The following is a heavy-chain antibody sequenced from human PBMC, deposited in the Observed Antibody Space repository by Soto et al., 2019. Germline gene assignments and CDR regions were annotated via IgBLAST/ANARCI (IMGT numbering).Heavy chain of an antibody. J-gene: IGHJ6*03. D-gene: IGHD5-12*01. CDR3: ASLEYSGYESRYYYMDV. V-gene: IGHV3-7*01. CDR2: IKQDGSEK. CDR1: GFTFSSYW. Sequence: GGSLRLSCAASGFTFSSYWMSWVRQAPGKGLEWVANIKQDGSEKYYVDSVKGRFTISRDNAKNSLYLQMNSLRAEDTAVYYCASLEYSGYESRYYYMDVWGKGTTVTVSS.